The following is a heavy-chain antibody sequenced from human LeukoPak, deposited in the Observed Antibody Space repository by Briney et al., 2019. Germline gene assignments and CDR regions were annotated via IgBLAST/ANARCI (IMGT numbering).Heavy chain of an antibody. CDR2: IWYDGSNK. CDR1: GFTFSSYG. CDR3: ARDADKTSPFKTYYYDSSGHSNWFDP. J-gene: IGHJ5*02. V-gene: IGHV3-33*01. Sequence: PGRSLRLSCAASGFTFSSYGMHWVRQAPGKGLEWVAVIWYDGSNKYYADSVKGRFTISRDNSKNTLYLQMNSLRAEDTAVYYCARDADKTSPFKTYYYDSSGHSNWFDPWGQGTLVTVYS. D-gene: IGHD3-22*01.